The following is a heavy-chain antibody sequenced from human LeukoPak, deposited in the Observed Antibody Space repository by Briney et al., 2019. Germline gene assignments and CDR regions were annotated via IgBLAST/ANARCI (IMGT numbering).Heavy chain of an antibody. V-gene: IGHV3-48*03. J-gene: IGHJ6*02. CDR2: ISSSGSTI. CDR1: GFTFSSYE. CDR3: AREWQREGYYGMDV. Sequence: PGGSLRLSCAASGFTFSSYEMNWVRQAPGKGLEWVSYISSSGSTIYYADSVKGRFTISRDNAKNSLYLQMDSLRAEDTAVYYCAREWQREGYYGMDVWGQGTTVTVSS. D-gene: IGHD1-26*01.